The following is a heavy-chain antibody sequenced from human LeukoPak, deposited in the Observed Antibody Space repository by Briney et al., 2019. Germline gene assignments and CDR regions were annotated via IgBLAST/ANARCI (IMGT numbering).Heavy chain of an antibody. CDR1: GYSFTSYW. CDR2: TYPGDSDT. J-gene: IGHJ4*02. CDR3: ARIAAAGWSYFDY. V-gene: IGHV5-51*01. Sequence: GESLKISCKGSGYSFTSYWVGWVRQMPGKGLEWMGITYPGDSDTRYSPSFQGQVTISADKSISTAYLQWSSLKASDTAMYYCARIAAAGWSYFDYWGQGTLVTVSS. D-gene: IGHD6-13*01.